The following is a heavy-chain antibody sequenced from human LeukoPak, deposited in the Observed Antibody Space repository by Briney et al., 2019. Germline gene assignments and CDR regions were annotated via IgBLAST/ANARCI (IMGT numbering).Heavy chain of an antibody. CDR3: ARDQRYYGSGSYSWYFDY. Sequence: GGSLRLSCAASGFTFSSYALNWVCQAPGKGLEWVSYIRSRSSIIYYTDSVRGRFTISRDNSKNTLFLQMSSLRAEDTAVYYSARDQRYYGSGSYSWYFDYWGQGSLVTVSS. J-gene: IGHJ4*02. V-gene: IGHV3-48*01. D-gene: IGHD3-10*01. CDR1: GFTFSSYA. CDR2: IRSRSSII.